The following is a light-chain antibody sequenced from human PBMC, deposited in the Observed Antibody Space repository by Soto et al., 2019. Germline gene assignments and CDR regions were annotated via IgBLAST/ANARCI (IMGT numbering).Light chain of an antibody. CDR3: EQYGSPSWT. V-gene: IGKV3-20*01. Sequence: PGERATLSCRASQRVSSSYFAWYQQKPGQAPRLLIYASSSRATGIPDRFSGSGSGTDFTLTISRLEPEDFPLYYCEQYGSPSWTFGQGTTVEI. CDR2: ASS. CDR1: QRVSSSY. J-gene: IGKJ1*01.